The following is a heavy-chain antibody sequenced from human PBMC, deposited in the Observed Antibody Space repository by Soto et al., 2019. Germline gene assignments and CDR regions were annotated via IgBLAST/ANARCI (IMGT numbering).Heavy chain of an antibody. J-gene: IGHJ4*02. V-gene: IGHV3-23*01. Sequence: GGSLRLSCAASGFTFSSYAMSWVRQAPGKGLEWVSAISGSGGSTYYADSVKGRFTVSRDNSKNTLYLQMNSLRAEDTAVYYCAKHPPEYDILTLGHFDYWGQGTLVTVSS. CDR2: ISGSGGST. CDR1: GFTFSSYA. D-gene: IGHD3-9*01. CDR3: AKHPPEYDILTLGHFDY.